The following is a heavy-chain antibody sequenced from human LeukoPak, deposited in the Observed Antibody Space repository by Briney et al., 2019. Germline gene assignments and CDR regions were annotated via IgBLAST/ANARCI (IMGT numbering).Heavy chain of an antibody. CDR2: IYYSGRT. J-gene: IGHJ4*02. CDR1: GGSISSYY. V-gene: IGHV4-59*08. CDR3: ARQMREGIAVAVTEL. Sequence: PSETLSLTCTVSGGSISSYYWSWIRQPPGKGLEWIGYIYYSGRTYYNPSLKSRVTISVDTSKNQFSLKLSSVTAADTAVYYCARQMREGIAVAVTELWGQGTLVTVSS. D-gene: IGHD6-19*01.